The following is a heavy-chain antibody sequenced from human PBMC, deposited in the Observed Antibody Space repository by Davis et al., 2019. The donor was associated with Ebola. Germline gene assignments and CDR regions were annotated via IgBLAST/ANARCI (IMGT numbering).Heavy chain of an antibody. CDR3: ASGRGGSCYSS. CDR1: GFTFSAYS. CDR2: IKQDGSER. Sequence: GGSLRLSCAASGFTFSAYSMNWVRQAPGKGLEWVANIKQDGSERYYLDSVKGRFTISRDNAKNSLFLQMNSLRAEDTAVYFCASGRGGSCYSSWGQGTLVTVSS. J-gene: IGHJ5*02. V-gene: IGHV3-7*01. D-gene: IGHD2-15*01.